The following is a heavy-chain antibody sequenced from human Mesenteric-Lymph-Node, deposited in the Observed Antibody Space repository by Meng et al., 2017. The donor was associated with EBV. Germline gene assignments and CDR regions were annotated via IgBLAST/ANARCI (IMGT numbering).Heavy chain of an antibody. V-gene: IGHV3-74*02. CDR2: INTDGSTT. CDR3: AGSNKKWLHDV. Sequence: VEVVEVGGGLVQPGGSLRLSCAASEFTFSSYWMHWVRQAPGKGLVWVSRINTDGSTTSYADSVKGRFTISRDNAKNTLYLQMNSLRAEDTAVYHCAGSNKKWLHDVWGQGTLVTVSS. CDR1: EFTFSSYW. J-gene: IGHJ4*02. D-gene: IGHD5-12*01.